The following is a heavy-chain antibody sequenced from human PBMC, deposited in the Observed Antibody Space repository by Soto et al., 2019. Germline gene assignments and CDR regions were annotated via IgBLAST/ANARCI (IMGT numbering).Heavy chain of an antibody. V-gene: IGHV3-30*18. CDR1: GFTFSSYG. D-gene: IGHD3-10*01. Sequence: PGGSLRLSCAASGFTFSSYGMHWVRQAPGKGLEWVAVISYDGSNKYYADSVKGRFTISRDNSKNTLYLQMNSLRAEDTAVYYCAKDYYGSGSYYTSYYYYGMNVWGQGTTVTVSS. CDR2: ISYDGSNK. J-gene: IGHJ6*02. CDR3: AKDYYGSGSYYTSYYYYGMNV.